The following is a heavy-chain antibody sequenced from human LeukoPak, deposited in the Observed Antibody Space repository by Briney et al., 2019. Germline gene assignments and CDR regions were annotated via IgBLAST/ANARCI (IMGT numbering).Heavy chain of an antibody. D-gene: IGHD2-2*01. Sequence: GGSLRLSCAASGFTFDDYGMSWVRQAPGKGLEWVSGINWNGGSTGYTDSVKGRFTISRDNAKNSLYLQMNSLRAEDTALYYCARVPIEDCSSTSCYYYYMDVWGKGTTVTVSS. V-gene: IGHV3-20*04. CDR1: GFTFDDYG. J-gene: IGHJ6*03. CDR3: ARVPIEDCSSTSCYYYYMDV. CDR2: INWNGGST.